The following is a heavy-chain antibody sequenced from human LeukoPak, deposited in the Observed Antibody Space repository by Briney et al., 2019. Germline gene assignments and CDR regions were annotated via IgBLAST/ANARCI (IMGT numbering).Heavy chain of an antibody. Sequence: GGSLRLSCAASGFTFSQDYMYWVRQAPGKGLVSVSRISSDGGATLYADSVKGRFTISRDNAKNILYLDMNNLKTEDTAVYYCARDDSNGIDYWGQGTLVTVSS. CDR3: ARDDSNGIDY. CDR2: ISSDGGAT. V-gene: IGHV3-74*01. D-gene: IGHD6-19*01. J-gene: IGHJ4*02. CDR1: GFTFSQDY.